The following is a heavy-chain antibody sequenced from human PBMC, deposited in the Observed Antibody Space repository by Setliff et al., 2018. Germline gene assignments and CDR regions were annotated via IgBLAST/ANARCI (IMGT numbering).Heavy chain of an antibody. CDR3: ARGGVTAVWDLTD. J-gene: IGHJ4*02. V-gene: IGHV4-61*10. CDR2: IYTSGST. Sequence: PSETLSLTCTVSGGSVGNSHYYWSWIRQPAGKGLEWIGHIYTSGSTNYNPSLGSRVTISLDRSKTQFSLKLSSVTAADTAVYYCARGGVTAVWDLTDWGQGTLVTVSS. D-gene: IGHD2-21*02. CDR1: GGSVGNSHYY.